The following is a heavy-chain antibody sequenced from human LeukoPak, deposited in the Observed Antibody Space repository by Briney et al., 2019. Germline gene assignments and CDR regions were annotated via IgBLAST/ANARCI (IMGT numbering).Heavy chain of an antibody. CDR1: GFTFSSYS. D-gene: IGHD4-17*01. CDR2: ISSSSSYI. Sequence: PGGSLRLSCAASGFTFSSYSMNWVRQAPGKGLEWVSSISSSSSYIYYADSVKGRFTISRDNAKNSLYLQMNSLSDDDTAVYYCARDGDYIMPPFDYWGQGILVTVSS. J-gene: IGHJ4*02. V-gene: IGHV3-21*01. CDR3: ARDGDYIMPPFDY.